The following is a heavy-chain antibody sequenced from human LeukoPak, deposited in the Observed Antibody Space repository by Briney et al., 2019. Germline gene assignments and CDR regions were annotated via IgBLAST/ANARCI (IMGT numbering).Heavy chain of an antibody. D-gene: IGHD5-24*01. CDR1: GGSISSSNW. Sequence: PSETLSLTCAVSGGSISSSNWWSWIRQPPGKGLEWIGEIYHSGSTNYNPSLKSRVTISVDTSKNQFSLKLSSVTAADTAVYYCARVGGGEDGYNQAYYYYMDVWGKGTTVTVSS. CDR2: IYHSGST. CDR3: ARVGGGEDGYNQAYYYYMDV. V-gene: IGHV4-4*02. J-gene: IGHJ6*03.